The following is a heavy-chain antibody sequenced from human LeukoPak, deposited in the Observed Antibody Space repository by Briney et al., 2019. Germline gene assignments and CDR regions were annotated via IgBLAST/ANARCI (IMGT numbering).Heavy chain of an antibody. CDR3: ARSITGTFSFDY. CDR1: GFTFSNYG. V-gene: IGHV3-21*01. CDR2: ISVNTYI. D-gene: IGHD1-20*01. J-gene: IGHJ4*02. Sequence: GGTLRLSCAASGFTFSNYGLSWVRQAPGKGLEWVSPISVNTYIYYADSVKGRFTISRDNAKDSLYLQMNSLRAEDTAVYYCARSITGTFSFDYWGQGTLVTVSS.